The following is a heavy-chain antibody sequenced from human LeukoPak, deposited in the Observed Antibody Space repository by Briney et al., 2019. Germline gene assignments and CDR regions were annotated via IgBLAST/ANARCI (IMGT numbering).Heavy chain of an antibody. CDR3: AKLQTGGVDY. CDR1: GFTFSSYG. Sequence: GGSLRLSCAASGFTFSSYGMHWVRQAPGKGLEWVAVISYDGSNKYYADSVKGRFTISRDNSKNTLYLQMNSLRAEDTAVYYCAKLQTGGVDYWGQGTLVTVSS. D-gene: IGHD3-10*01. J-gene: IGHJ4*02. CDR2: ISYDGSNK. V-gene: IGHV3-30*18.